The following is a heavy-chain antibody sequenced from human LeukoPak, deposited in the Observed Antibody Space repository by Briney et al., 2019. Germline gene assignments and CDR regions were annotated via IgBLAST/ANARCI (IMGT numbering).Heavy chain of an antibody. CDR3: AKSPLAVAPGDYFDY. D-gene: IGHD6-19*01. V-gene: IGHV3-20*04. CDR1: GFTFDDYG. Sequence: GGSLRLSCAASGFTFDDYGMSWVRQAPGKGLEWVSGINWNGGSTGYADSVKGRFTISRDNAKNSLYLQMNSLRGEDTAVYYCAKSPLAVAPGDYFDYWGQGTRVTVSS. CDR2: INWNGGST. J-gene: IGHJ4*02.